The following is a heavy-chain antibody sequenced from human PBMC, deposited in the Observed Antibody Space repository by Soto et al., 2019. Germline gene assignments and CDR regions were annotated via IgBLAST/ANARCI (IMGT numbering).Heavy chain of an antibody. V-gene: IGHV1-18*01. CDR2: ISAYNGNT. CDR3: AREVATIPLWFPDY. CDR1: GYTFTSYG. D-gene: IGHD5-12*01. J-gene: IGHJ4*02. Sequence: ASVKVACKASGYTFTSYGIAWMRQAPRKGLEWKGWISAYNGNTDYAQKVHGRVTMTSDTSTGTAYMELGSLRSDFTSVYYYAREVATIPLWFPDYWRQGSLVTVSS.